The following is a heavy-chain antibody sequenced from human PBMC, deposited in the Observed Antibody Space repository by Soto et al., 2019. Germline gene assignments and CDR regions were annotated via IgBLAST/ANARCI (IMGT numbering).Heavy chain of an antibody. CDR1: GGSFSGYY. Sequence: SETLSLTCAVYGGSFSGYYWSWIRQPPGKGLEWIGEINHSGSTNYNPSIKSRVTISVDTSKNQFSLKLSSVTAADTAVYYCARFPSPDYGDYPSYYYYGMDVWGQGTTVTVSS. CDR2: INHSGST. D-gene: IGHD4-17*01. J-gene: IGHJ6*02. V-gene: IGHV4-34*01. CDR3: ARFPSPDYGDYPSYYYYGMDV.